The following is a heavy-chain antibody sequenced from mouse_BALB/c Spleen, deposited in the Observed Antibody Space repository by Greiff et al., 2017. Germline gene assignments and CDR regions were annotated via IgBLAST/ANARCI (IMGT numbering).Heavy chain of an antibody. CDR1: GYTFTSYW. CDR2: IYPGNSDT. J-gene: IGHJ4*01. Sequence: EVQLQQSGTVLARPGASVKMSCKASGYTFTSYWMHWVKQRPGQGLEWIGAIYPGNSDTSYNQKFKGKATLTVEKSSSTAHMELRSLTSEDSAVYYCARRDLGLGVYYAMDYWGQGTSVTVSS. V-gene: IGHV1-5*01. D-gene: IGHD4-1*01. CDR3: ARRDLGLGVYYAMDY.